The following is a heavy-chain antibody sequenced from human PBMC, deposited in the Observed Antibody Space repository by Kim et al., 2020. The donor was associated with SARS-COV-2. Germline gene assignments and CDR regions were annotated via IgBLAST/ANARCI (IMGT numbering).Heavy chain of an antibody. V-gene: IGHV3-15*01. CDR2: IKSKTDGGTT. D-gene: IGHD1-26*01. Sequence: GGSLRLSCAASGFTFSNAWMSWVRQAPGKGLEWVGRIKSKTDGGTTDYAAPVKGRFTISRDDSKNTLYLQMNSLKTEDTAVYYCTTDLGWELRLRGFDYWGQGTLVTVSS. J-gene: IGHJ4*02. CDR1: GFTFSNAW. CDR3: TTDLGWELRLRGFDY.